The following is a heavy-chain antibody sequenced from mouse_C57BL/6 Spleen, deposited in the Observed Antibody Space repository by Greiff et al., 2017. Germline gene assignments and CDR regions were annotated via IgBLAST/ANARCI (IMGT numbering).Heavy chain of an antibody. Sequence: QVQLQQSGAELAKPGASVKLSCKASGYTFTSYWMHWVKQRPGQGLEWIGYINPSSGYTKYNQKFKDKATLTADKSARTDYMQLSSLTYEDSAVYYCARRPTYSYCDYWGQGTTPPFSS. CDR1: GYTFTSYW. CDR2: INPSSGYT. D-gene: IGHD6-1*01. CDR3: ARRPTYSYCDY. J-gene: IGHJ2*01. V-gene: IGHV1-7*01.